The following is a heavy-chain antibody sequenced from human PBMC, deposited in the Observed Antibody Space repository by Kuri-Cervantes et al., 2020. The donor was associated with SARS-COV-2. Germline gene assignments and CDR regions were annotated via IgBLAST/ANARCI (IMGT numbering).Heavy chain of an antibody. CDR1: GFTFSSYG. CDR3: AREGVVGATTYYYYGMDV. D-gene: IGHD1-26*01. V-gene: IGHV3-33*08. CDR2: IWYDGSNK. J-gene: IGHJ6*02. Sequence: GESLKISCAASGFTFSSYGMHWVRQAPGKGLEWVAVIWYDGSNKCYADSVKGRFTISRDNSKNTLYLQMNSLRAEDTAVYYCAREGVVGATTYYYYGMDVWGQGTTVTVSS.